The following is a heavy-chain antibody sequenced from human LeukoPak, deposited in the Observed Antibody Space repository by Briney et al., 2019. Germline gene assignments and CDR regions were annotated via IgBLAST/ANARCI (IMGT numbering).Heavy chain of an antibody. Sequence: ASVKVSCKVSGYTLTELSMHWVRQATGQGLEWMGLMNPNSGNTGYAQKFQGRVTMTRDTSTSTVYMELSSLRSEDTAVYYCARDSYHYYDSECWVYWGQGTLVTVSS. J-gene: IGHJ4*02. CDR2: MNPNSGNT. CDR3: ARDSYHYYDSECWVY. V-gene: IGHV1-8*01. CDR1: GYTLTELS. D-gene: IGHD3-22*01.